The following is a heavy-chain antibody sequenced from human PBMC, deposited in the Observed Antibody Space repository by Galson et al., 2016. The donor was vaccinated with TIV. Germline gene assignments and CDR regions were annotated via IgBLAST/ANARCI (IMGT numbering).Heavy chain of an antibody. CDR3: AHRIYYDDGGFATPGWCH. D-gene: IGHD3-22*01. CDR2: VYWDGYK. CDR1: GFSLSTRAMG. Sequence: PALVTPTQTLTLTCTFSGFSLSTRAMGVGWIRQPPGKALEWLALVYWDGYKRYSPSLQNRPTVTEDTSKNEVVLTTTYVDPMDTGTYYCAHRIYYDDGGFATPGWCHWGPGILVTVSS. J-gene: IGHJ4*02. V-gene: IGHV2-5*02.